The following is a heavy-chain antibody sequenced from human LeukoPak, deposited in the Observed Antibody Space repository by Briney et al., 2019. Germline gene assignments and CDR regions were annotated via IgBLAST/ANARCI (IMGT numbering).Heavy chain of an antibody. D-gene: IGHD1-26*01. CDR1: GGSFSGYY. J-gene: IGHJ4*02. CDR3: ASSLLRVGAFDY. CDR2: IYYSGST. V-gene: IGHV4-34*01. Sequence: PSETLSLTCAVYGGSFSGYYWSWIRRPPGKGLEWIGSIYYSGSTYYNPSLKSRVTISVDTSKNQFSLKLSSVTAADTAVHYCASSLLRVGAFDYWGQGTPVTVSS.